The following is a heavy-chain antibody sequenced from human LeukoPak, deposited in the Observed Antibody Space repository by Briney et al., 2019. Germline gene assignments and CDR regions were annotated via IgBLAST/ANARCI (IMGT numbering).Heavy chain of an antibody. J-gene: IGHJ4*02. CDR1: GFTFSDYY. D-gene: IGHD3-10*01. CDR2: ISSSSSYT. CDR3: ARDRMVRGVID. V-gene: IGHV3-11*05. Sequence: GGSLRLSCAASGFTFSDYYMSRIRQAPGKGLVWVSYISSSSSYTNYADSVKGRFTISRDDAKNSLYLQMNSLRAEDTAVYYCARDRMVRGVIDWGQGTLVTVSS.